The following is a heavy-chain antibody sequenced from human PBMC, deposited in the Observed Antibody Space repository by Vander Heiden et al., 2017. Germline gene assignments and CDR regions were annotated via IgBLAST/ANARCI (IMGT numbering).Heavy chain of an antibody. V-gene: IGHV3-9*01. D-gene: IGHD2-21*02. CDR3: AKDQLLAYCGGDGNLLGAFDI. CDR2: ISWNSGSI. CDR1: GFTFDDYA. Sequence: EVQLVESGGGLVQPGRSLRLSCAASGFTFDDYAMHWVRQAPGKGLEWVSGISWNSGSIGYADSVKGRFTISRDNAKNSLYLQMNSLRAEDTALYYCAKDQLLAYCGGDGNLLGAFDIWGQGTMVTVSS. J-gene: IGHJ3*02.